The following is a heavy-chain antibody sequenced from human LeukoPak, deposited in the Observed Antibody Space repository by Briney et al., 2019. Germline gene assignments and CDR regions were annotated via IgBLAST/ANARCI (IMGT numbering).Heavy chain of an antibody. D-gene: IGHD3-22*01. V-gene: IGHV5-51*01. J-gene: IGHJ5*02. Sequence: GESLKISCKGSGYSFTSYWIGWVRQMPGKGLEWMGIIYPGDSDTRYSPSFQGQVTISADKSISTAYLQWSSLKASDTAMYYCARLDYYDSTGGNWFDPWGQGTLVTDSS. CDR1: GYSFTSYW. CDR2: IYPGDSDT. CDR3: ARLDYYDSTGGNWFDP.